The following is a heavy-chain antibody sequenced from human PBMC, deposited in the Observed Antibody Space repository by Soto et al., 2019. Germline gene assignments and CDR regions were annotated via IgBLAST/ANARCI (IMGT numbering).Heavy chain of an antibody. Sequence: PSETLSLTCTGSGGSISSDYWSWIRQPPGKGRGWIGYIYYSGSTNYNPSLKSRVTISVDTSKNQFSLKLSSVTAADTAVYYCARVPAELRFLEWLSPAYYGMDVWGQGTTVTVS. D-gene: IGHD3-3*01. V-gene: IGHV4-59*01. J-gene: IGHJ6*02. CDR3: ARVPAELRFLEWLSPAYYGMDV. CDR1: GGSISSDY. CDR2: IYYSGST.